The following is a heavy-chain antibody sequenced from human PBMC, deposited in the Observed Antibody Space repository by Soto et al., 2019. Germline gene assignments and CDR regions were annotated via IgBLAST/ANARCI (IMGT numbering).Heavy chain of an antibody. D-gene: IGHD1-26*01. CDR1: GGTFSSYA. Sequence: GASVKVSCKASGGTFSSYAISWVRQAPGQGLEWMGGIIPIFGTANYAQKFQERVTITRDMSTSTAYMELSSLRSEDTAVYYCAAEISIVGATAFDYWGQGTLVTVSS. J-gene: IGHJ4*02. CDR3: AAEISIVGATAFDY. CDR2: IIPIFGTA. V-gene: IGHV1-69*05.